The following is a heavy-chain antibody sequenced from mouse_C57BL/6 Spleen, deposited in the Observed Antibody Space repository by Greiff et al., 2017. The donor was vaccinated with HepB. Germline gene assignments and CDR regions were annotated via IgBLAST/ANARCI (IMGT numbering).Heavy chain of an antibody. D-gene: IGHD1-1*02. V-gene: IGHV1-80*01. Sequence: QVQLQQSGAELVKPGASVKISCKASGYAFSSYWMNWVKQRPGKGLEWIGQIYPGDGDTNYNGKFKGKATLTADKSSSTASMQLSSLTSDDSAVYFCARGGIWNAMDYWGQGTSVTVSS. CDR2: IYPGDGDT. CDR1: GYAFSSYW. CDR3: ARGGIWNAMDY. J-gene: IGHJ4*01.